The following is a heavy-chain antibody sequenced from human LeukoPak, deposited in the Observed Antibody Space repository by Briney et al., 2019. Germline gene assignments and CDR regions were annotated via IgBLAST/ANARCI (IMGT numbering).Heavy chain of an antibody. D-gene: IGHD3-10*01. Sequence: PGGSLRLSCASSGFTFSSYSMNWVRQAPGKGREWVSSIISSSSYIYYADSVKGRFTISRDNANNSLYLQMNSLRAEDTAVYYCARDSDPYYYGSGSYSNAGDWGQGTLVTVSS. CDR1: GFTFSSYS. J-gene: IGHJ4*02. CDR2: IISSSSYI. CDR3: ARDSDPYYYGSGSYSNAGD. V-gene: IGHV3-21*01.